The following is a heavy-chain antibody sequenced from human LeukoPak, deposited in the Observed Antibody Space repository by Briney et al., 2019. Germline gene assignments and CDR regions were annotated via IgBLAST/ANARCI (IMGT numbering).Heavy chain of an antibody. Sequence: ASVKVSCKASGGTFSSYAISWVRQAPGQGLEWIGRIIPIFGTANYAQKFQGRVTIITDESTSTAYMELCMLGADTAAVYCLARHSGSRRYRNGGYHFEYWGQGPLVTVS. D-gene: IGHD6-13*01. CDR2: IIPIFGTA. CDR1: GGTFSSYA. J-gene: IGHJ4*02. V-gene: IGHV1-69*05. CDR3: ARHSGSRRYRNGGYHFEY.